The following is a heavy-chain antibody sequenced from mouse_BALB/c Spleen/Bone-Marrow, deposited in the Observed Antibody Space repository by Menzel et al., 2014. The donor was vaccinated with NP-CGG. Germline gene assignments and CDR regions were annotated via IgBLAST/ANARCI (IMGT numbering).Heavy chain of an antibody. V-gene: IGHV14-3*02. J-gene: IGHJ4*01. Sequence: VQLQQSGAELVKPGASVKLSCTASGFNIKDTYMDWVKQRPERGLEWIGRIDPANGNTKYDPKFQGKATTTADTSSNTAYLQLSSLTSEDTAVYYCARYYYGSSYAMDYWGQGTSVTVSS. D-gene: IGHD1-1*01. CDR1: GFNIKDTY. CDR3: ARYYYGSSYAMDY. CDR2: IDPANGNT.